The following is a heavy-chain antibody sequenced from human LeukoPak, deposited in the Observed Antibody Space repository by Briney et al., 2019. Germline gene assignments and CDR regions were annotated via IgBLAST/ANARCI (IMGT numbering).Heavy chain of an antibody. CDR1: GFTFSSYS. J-gene: IGHJ1*01. CDR2: IRSSSRYI. Sequence: GGSLRLSCAASGFTFSSYSMNWVRQAPGKGLEWVSSIRSSSRYIYYADSVKGRFTISRDDAKNSLYLQMNSLRAEDTAVYYCARDQTTITTAYFYCWGQGTLVTVSS. CDR3: ARDQTTITTAYFYC. D-gene: IGHD4-11*01. V-gene: IGHV3-21*01.